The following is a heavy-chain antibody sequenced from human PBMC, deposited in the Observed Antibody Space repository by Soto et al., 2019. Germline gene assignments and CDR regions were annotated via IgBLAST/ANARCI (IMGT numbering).Heavy chain of an antibody. V-gene: IGHV1-18*01. CDR1: GYTFIRYG. J-gene: IGHJ6*02. D-gene: IGHD3-16*01. CDR3: ARGGYYDNYWGKLSHSGLDV. Sequence: QVQLVQSAAEVKKPGASVKVSCKASGYTFIRYGITWVRQAPGQGLEWMGWISPYNDYTIYAQKLQGRVTMTTDTSTRTVYMEQRGVKSDDTAVYYCARGGYYDNYWGKLSHSGLDVWRQGPSVTVSS. CDR2: ISPYNDYT.